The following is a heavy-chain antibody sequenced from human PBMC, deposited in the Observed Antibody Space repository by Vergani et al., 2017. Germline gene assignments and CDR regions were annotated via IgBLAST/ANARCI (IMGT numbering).Heavy chain of an antibody. CDR3: VREADDYMNAYDY. Sequence: EVQLVESGGGLVQPGGSLTLSCAASGFTVSTDYFSWVRQAPGKGLEWVSHITGRSYTIHYADSVKGRFTISRDNDIDTLYLQMNNVRADDTGVYYCVREADDYMNAYDYWGPGTRVTVSS. CDR1: GFTVSTDY. D-gene: IGHD4-11*01. J-gene: IGHJ4*02. CDR2: ITGRSYTI. V-gene: IGHV3-48*01.